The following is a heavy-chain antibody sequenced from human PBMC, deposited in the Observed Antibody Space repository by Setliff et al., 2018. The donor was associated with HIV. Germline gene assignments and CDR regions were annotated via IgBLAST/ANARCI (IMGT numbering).Heavy chain of an antibody. D-gene: IGHD1-26*01. CDR2: INPNSGAT. Sequence: ASVKVSCKASGYTFSGYYLHWVRRAPGQALAWMGWINPNSGATNYAQNFQGRVTMTRDTSISTAYMDLRSLTSDDTAVYYCALASIVSTARWNHWGRGTLVTVSS. V-gene: IGHV1-2*02. CDR1: GYTFSGYY. CDR3: ALASIVSTARWNH. J-gene: IGHJ5*02.